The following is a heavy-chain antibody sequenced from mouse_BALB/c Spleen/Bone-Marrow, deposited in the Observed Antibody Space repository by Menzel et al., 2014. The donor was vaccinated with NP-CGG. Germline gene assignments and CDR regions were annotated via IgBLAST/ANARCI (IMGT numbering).Heavy chain of an antibody. CDR3: ARDDCDDQYYFDY. Sequence: EVQLVESGGGLVKPGGSLKLSCAASGFTFSSYAMSWVRQTPEKRLEWVASISSGGSTYYPDSVKGRFTISRDNARNILYLQMSSLRSEDTAMYYCARDDCDDQYYFDYWGQGTTLTVSS. CDR1: GFTFSSYA. D-gene: IGHD2-4*01. J-gene: IGHJ2*01. CDR2: ISSGGST. V-gene: IGHV5-6-5*01.